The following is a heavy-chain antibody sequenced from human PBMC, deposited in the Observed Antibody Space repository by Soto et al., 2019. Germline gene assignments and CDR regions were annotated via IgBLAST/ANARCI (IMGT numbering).Heavy chain of an antibody. D-gene: IGHD3-16*02. CDR3: ARETMITIGGDIEGLDY. J-gene: IGHJ4*02. CDR2: FNPSGGDT. V-gene: IGHV1-46*02. Sequence: QVQLVQSGAEVKKPGASVKVSCEASGYTFNNYYMHWVRQAPGQGLEWMGIFNPSGGDTIYAEKFQGGFSRTGSTSTSTVYMELSSLRSEDTAVYYCARETMITIGGDIEGLDYWGKGTLVTVS. CDR1: GYTFNNYY.